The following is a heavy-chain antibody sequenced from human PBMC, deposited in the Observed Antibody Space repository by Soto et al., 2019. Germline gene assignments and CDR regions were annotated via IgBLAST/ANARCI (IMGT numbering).Heavy chain of an antibody. D-gene: IGHD3-9*01. CDR1: GFTFSHYA. CDR2: ISYDGSNK. CDR3: AREVILTGYRYGNLDH. V-gene: IGHV3-30*09. Sequence: GGSLRLSCAASGFTFSHYAMHWVRHAPGKGLEWVAVISYDGSNKYYADSVKGRFAISRDNSKNTLYVQLNSLRAEDTAVYYCAREVILTGYRYGNLDHWGQGTLVTVSS. J-gene: IGHJ4*02.